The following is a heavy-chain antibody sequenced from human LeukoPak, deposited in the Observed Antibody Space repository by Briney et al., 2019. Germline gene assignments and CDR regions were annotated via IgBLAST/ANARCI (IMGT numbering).Heavy chain of an antibody. D-gene: IGHD2-2*01. Sequence: SETLSLTCTVSGGSISSYYWSWIRQPPGKGLEWIGYIYYSGSTNYNPSLKSRVTISVDTSKNQFSLKLSSVTAADTAVYYCARASSTSSSDFDYWAREPWSPSPQ. CDR3: ARASSTSSSDFDY. J-gene: IGHJ4*02. CDR1: GGSISSYY. V-gene: IGHV4-59*01. CDR2: IYYSGST.